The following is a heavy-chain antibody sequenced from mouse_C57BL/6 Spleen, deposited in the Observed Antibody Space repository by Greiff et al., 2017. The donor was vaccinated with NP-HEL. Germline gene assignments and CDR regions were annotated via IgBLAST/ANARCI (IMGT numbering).Heavy chain of an antibody. Sequence: QVQLQQSGAELMKPGASVKLSCKATGYTFTGYWIEWVKQRPGHGLEWIGEILPGRGSTNYNEKFKGKATFTADTSSNTAYMQLSSLTTEDSAIYYCARYYYYGSSYDWYFDVWGTGTTVTVSS. D-gene: IGHD1-1*01. J-gene: IGHJ1*03. CDR3: ARYYYYGSSYDWYFDV. V-gene: IGHV1-9*01. CDR1: GYTFTGYW. CDR2: ILPGRGST.